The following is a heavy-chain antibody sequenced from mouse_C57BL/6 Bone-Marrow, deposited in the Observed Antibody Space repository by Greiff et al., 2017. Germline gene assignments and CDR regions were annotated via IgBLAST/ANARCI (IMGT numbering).Heavy chain of an antibody. D-gene: IGHD1-1*02. CDR2: IDPSDSYT. Sequence: QVQLQQPGAELVKPGASVKLSCKASGYTFTSYWMQWVKQRPGQGLEWIGEIDPSDSYTNYNQKFKGKAPLTVDTSSSTAYMQLSSLTSEDSAVYYCARYGPRLLDYWGQGTTLTVSS. CDR3: ARYGPRLLDY. V-gene: IGHV1-50*01. J-gene: IGHJ2*01. CDR1: GYTFTSYW.